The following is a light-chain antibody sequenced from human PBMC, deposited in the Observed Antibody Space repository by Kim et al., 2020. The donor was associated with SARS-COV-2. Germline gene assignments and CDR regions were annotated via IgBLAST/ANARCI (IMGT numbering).Light chain of an antibody. CDR2: RNN. Sequence: QSVLTQPPSASGTPGQRVTISCSGSSSNIGSNYVYWYQQLPGTAPKLLIYRNNQRPSGVPDRFSGSKSGTSASLAIGGLRSEDEADYYCAAWDDSLSGRWVFGGGTQLTVL. V-gene: IGLV1-47*01. J-gene: IGLJ3*02. CDR3: AAWDDSLSGRWV. CDR1: SSNIGSNY.